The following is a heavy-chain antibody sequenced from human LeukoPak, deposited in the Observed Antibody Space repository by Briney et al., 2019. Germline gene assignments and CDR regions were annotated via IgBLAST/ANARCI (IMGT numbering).Heavy chain of an antibody. V-gene: IGHV3-48*01. CDR1: GIIFSTYS. D-gene: IGHD3-3*01. Sequence: PGGSLRLSCAASGIIFSTYSMTWVRQAPGKGLEWVSYISSSSSTIYYADSVRGRFTISRDNAKNSLYLQMNRLRAEDTAVYYCASWSSNAFDIWGQGTMVTVSS. J-gene: IGHJ3*02. CDR2: ISSSSSTI. CDR3: ASWSSNAFDI.